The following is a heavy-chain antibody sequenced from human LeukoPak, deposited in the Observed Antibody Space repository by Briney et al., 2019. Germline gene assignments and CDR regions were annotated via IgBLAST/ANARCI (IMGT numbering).Heavy chain of an antibody. CDR3: ARSGGPLNWFDP. CDR1: GGSFSGYY. V-gene: IGHV4-34*01. CDR2: INHSGST. J-gene: IGHJ5*02. Sequence: SETLSLTCAVYGGSFSGYYWGWIRQPPGMGLEWIGEINHSGSTNYNPSLKSRVTISLDTSKNQFSLKLSSVTAADTAVYYCARSGGPLNWFDPWGQGTLVTVSS.